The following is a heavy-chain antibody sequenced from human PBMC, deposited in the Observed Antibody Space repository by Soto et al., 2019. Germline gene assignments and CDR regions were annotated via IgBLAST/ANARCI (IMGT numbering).Heavy chain of an antibody. CDR2: LDPSDSYT. D-gene: IGHD2-2*01. CDR1: GDSFTRYC. J-gene: IGHJ6*01. CDR3: ARLLGYCSSTSCPSPDDYYYGMDV. Sequence: VESLSICCEVSGDSFTRYCIIWVPQMPGKGLEAARSLDPSDSYTNYSPSFQGHVTISADKSISTAYLQWSSLKSSDTAMYYCARLLGYCSSTSCPSPDDYYYGMDVWGQGTTVTVSS. V-gene: IGHV5-10-1*01.